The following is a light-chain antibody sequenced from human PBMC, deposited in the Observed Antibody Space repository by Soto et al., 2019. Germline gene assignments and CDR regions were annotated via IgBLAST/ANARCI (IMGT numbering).Light chain of an antibody. CDR1: SSDFGTYNF. V-gene: IGLV2-8*01. CDR3: SSYVRTTSFA. Sequence: QSALTQPPSASGSPGQSVTSSCTGTSSDFGTYNFVSWYQQHPGKAPKLMIYEVNKRPSGVPDRFSGSKSGNTASLTVSGLQAEDEADYYCSSYVRTTSFAFGGGTKLTVL. J-gene: IGLJ2*01. CDR2: EVN.